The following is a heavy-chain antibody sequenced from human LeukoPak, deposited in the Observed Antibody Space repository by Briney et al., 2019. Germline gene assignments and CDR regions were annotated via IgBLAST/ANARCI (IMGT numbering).Heavy chain of an antibody. D-gene: IGHD1-26*01. CDR2: ISYDGSNK. V-gene: IGHV3-30-3*01. Sequence: RTGGSLRLSCAASGFTFSSYAMHWVRQAPGKGLEWVAVISYDGSNKYYADSVKGRFTISRDNSKNTLYLQMNSLRAEDTAVYYCARDSRSGEWELVFDYWGQGTLVTVSS. CDR3: ARDSRSGEWELVFDY. J-gene: IGHJ4*02. CDR1: GFTFSSYA.